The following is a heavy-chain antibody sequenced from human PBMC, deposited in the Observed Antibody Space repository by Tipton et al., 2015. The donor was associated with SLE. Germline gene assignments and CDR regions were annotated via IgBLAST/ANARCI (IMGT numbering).Heavy chain of an antibody. J-gene: IGHJ3*02. CDR1: GFTFTSYG. Sequence: SLRLSCAVSGFTFTSYGMHWVRQAPGKGLDWVALIWFDGTNKYYADSVKGRFTISRDNSKTTLYLQMNSLRAEDTAAYYCARDSDYDFWRGHLDAFDMWGQGTMVTVSS. CDR3: ARDSDYDFWRGHLDAFDM. CDR2: IWFDGTNK. D-gene: IGHD3-3*01. V-gene: IGHV3-33*01.